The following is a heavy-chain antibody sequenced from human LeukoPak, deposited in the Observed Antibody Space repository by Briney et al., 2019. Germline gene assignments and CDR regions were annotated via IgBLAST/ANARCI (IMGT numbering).Heavy chain of an antibody. Sequence: SETLSLTWTASGGSISSYYWSWIRQPAGKGLEWIGRIYTSGSTNYNPSLKSRVTMSVDTSKNQFSLRLSSVTAADTAVYYCAKLVVMGLYFDYWGQGTLVTVSS. CDR1: GGSISSYY. V-gene: IGHV4-4*07. D-gene: IGHD3-22*01. CDR2: IYTSGST. J-gene: IGHJ4*02. CDR3: AKLVVMGLYFDY.